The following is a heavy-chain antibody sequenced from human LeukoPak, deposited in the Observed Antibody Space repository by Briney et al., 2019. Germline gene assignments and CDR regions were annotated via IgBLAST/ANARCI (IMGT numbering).Heavy chain of an antibody. CDR3: ATSQQLNYYYYYGMDV. J-gene: IGHJ6*02. D-gene: IGHD6-13*01. CDR1: GGTFSSYA. V-gene: IGHV1-69*04. Sequence: SVKVSCKASGGTFSSYAISWVRQAPGQGLEWMGRIIPILGIANYAQKFQGRVTMTEDTSTDTAYMELSSLRSEDTAVYYCATSQQLNYYYYYGMDVWGQGTTVTVSS. CDR2: IIPILGIA.